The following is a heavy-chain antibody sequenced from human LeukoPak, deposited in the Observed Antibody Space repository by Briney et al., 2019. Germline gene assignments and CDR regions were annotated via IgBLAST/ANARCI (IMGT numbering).Heavy chain of an antibody. CDR1: GFTFSDHY. CDR3: TTDLTWLFNFAY. J-gene: IGHJ4*02. Sequence: PGGSLRLSCVASGFTFSDHYMDWVRQAPGKGLEWVGRIRHKADGYTTEYAASVRGRFTISRDDSKNSLYLQLNSLKTEDTAVYYCTTDLTWLFNFAYWGQGTLVTVSS. CDR2: IRHKADGYTT. D-gene: IGHD3-9*01. V-gene: IGHV3-72*01.